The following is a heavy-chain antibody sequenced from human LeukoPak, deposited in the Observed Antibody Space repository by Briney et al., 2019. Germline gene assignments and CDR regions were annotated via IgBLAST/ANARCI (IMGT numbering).Heavy chain of an antibody. CDR1: GFTFSSYS. V-gene: IGHV3-21*01. CDR3: ARDSNRLDY. Sequence: GGSLRLSCAASGFTFSSYSMKWVRKAPGKGMEWVSSISSSSSYIYYEDSVKGRFTISRDNAKNSLYLQMNSLRVEDTAVYYCARDSNRLDYWGQGTLVTVSS. D-gene: IGHD2-8*01. J-gene: IGHJ4*02. CDR2: ISSSSSYI.